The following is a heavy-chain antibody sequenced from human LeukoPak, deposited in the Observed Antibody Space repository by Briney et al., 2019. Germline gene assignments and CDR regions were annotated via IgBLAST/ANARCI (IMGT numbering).Heavy chain of an antibody. Sequence: ASVKVSCKASGYTFTDYYLHWVRQAPGQGLEWMGRINPNSGGTNYAQKFQGRVTMTRDTSISTAYMELSRLRSDGTAVYYCARGEWLLHYWGQGTLVTVPS. J-gene: IGHJ4*02. CDR2: INPNSGGT. CDR3: ARGEWLLHY. D-gene: IGHD3-3*01. V-gene: IGHV1-2*06. CDR1: GYTFTDYY.